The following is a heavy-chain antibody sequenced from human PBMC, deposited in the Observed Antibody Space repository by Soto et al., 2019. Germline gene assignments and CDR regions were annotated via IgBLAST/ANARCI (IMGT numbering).Heavy chain of an antibody. V-gene: IGHV4-59*01. Sequence: QVQLQESGPGLVKPSETLSLTCTVSGGSISNYYWSWIRQPPGKGLEWIGYIYYSGSTNYNPSLKSQVTMSVDMYKNQFSLQRSSVTAADTAVDYCTRGRGFQSRMVDVYYVVDVWGQGTTVTVSS. CDR2: IYYSGST. J-gene: IGHJ6*02. CDR1: GGSISNYY. D-gene: IGHD5-12*01. CDR3: TRGRGFQSRMVDVYYVVDV.